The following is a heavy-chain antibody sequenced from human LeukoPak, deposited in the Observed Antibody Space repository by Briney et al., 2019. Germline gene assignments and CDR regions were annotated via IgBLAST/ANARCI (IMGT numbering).Heavy chain of an antibody. J-gene: IGHJ4*02. CDR3: ARARGSHGY. V-gene: IGHV3-21*06. D-gene: IGHD1-26*01. CDR2: IGISSNKI. CDR1: GFTLRSYT. Sequence: GGSLRLSCAASGFTLRSYTMNWVRQAPGKGLEWVSSIGISSNKIYYADSVKGRFIISRDNAKNSLYLQMNNLRAEDTAVYYCARARGSHGYWSQGTLVTVSS.